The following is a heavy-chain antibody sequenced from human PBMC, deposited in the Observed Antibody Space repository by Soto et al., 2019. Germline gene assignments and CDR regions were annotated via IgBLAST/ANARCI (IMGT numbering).Heavy chain of an antibody. J-gene: IGHJ4*02. CDR3: ARDLYCSGGSCHLAGY. Sequence: ASVKVSCQASGYTFTSYDINWVRQATGQGLEWMGWMNPNSGNAGYAQKFQGRVTMTRDTSISTAYMELSSLRSEDTAAYYCARDLYCSGGSCHLAGYWGQGTLVTVSS. CDR2: MNPNSGNA. D-gene: IGHD2-15*01. V-gene: IGHV1-8*01. CDR1: GYTFTSYD.